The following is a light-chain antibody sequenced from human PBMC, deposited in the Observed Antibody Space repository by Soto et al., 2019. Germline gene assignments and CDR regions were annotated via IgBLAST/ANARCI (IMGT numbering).Light chain of an antibody. CDR2: DAS. V-gene: IGKV1-5*01. CDR3: QQYHSYWT. CDR1: QNIRSR. Sequence: DIQMTHSPSTLSASVGDRVTITFRASQNIRSRLAWFQQKPGKAPKLLIYDASSLESGVPQRFSGSGSGTEFTLTISSLQTDDFSTYYCQQYHSYWTFGQGTKVDIK. J-gene: IGKJ1*01.